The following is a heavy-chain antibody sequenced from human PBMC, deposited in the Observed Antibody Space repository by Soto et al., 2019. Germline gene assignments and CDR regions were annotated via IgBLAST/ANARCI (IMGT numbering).Heavy chain of an antibody. CDR2: ISYDGSNK. D-gene: IGHD3-22*01. CDR3: ANIPTDYYDSSGPTYYYGMDV. Sequence: GSLRLSCAASGFTFSSYGMHWVRQAPGKGLEWVAVISYDGSNKYYADSVKGRFTISRDNSKNTLYLQMNSLRAEDTAVYYCANIPTDYYDSSGPTYYYGMDVWGQGT. CDR1: GFTFSSYG. J-gene: IGHJ6*02. V-gene: IGHV3-30*18.